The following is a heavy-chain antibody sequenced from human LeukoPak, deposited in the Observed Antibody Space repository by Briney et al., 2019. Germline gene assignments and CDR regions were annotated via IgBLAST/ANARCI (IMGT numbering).Heavy chain of an antibody. CDR2: IYYSGST. CDR1: GXXXXXGYY. Sequence: SGXXXXXGYYWGWIRPPPGKGLEWIGSIYYSGSTYYNPSLKSRVTISVETXKNQFSLKLSSVTDADTAVYYXXXXXXXGDYIAYNWFDPWGQGTLVTVSS. D-gene: IGHD4-17*01. V-gene: IGHV4-38-2*01. J-gene: IGHJ5*02. CDR3: XXXXXXGDYIAYNWFDP.